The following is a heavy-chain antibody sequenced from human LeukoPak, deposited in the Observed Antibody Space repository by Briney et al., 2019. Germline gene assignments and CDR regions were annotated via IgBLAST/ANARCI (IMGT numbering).Heavy chain of an antibody. CDR1: GYSFTSYW. CDR2: IDPSDSYT. CDR3: ARQGVELLFNFQH. J-gene: IGHJ1*01. D-gene: IGHD2-2*01. V-gene: IGHV5-10-1*01. Sequence: GESLKISCKGSGYSFTSYWISWVRQMPGKGLEWMGRIDPSDSYTNYSPSFQGHVTISADKSISTAYLQWSSLKASDTAMYYCARQGVELLFNFQHWGQGTLVTASS.